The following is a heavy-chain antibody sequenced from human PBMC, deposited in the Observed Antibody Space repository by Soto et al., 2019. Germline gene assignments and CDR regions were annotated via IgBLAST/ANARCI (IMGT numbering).Heavy chain of an antibody. CDR1: GFTFSDYA. J-gene: IGHJ6*02. CDR2: ISFDGSNE. Sequence: QVQLVEFGGGVVQPGRSLRLSCAASGFTFSDYAMHWVRQAPGKGLEWVAIISFDGSNEHYADSVQGRFTISRDNSENTLYLQMNSLRADDTAVDYCARPAATVIFYSGMDVWGQGTTVTVSS. V-gene: IGHV3-30-3*01. CDR3: ARPAATVIFYSGMDV. D-gene: IGHD4-17*01.